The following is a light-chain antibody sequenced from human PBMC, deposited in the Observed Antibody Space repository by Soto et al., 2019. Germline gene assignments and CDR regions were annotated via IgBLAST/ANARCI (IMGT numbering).Light chain of an antibody. Sequence: SYELTQPPSVSVAPGKTARITCGGNNIGSKSVHWYQQKPGQAPVLVIYYDSDRPSGIPERFSGSNSGNTATLTISRVEAGDEAYYYCQVWDSSSDHLYVFGTGTKVTVL. V-gene: IGLV3-21*04. CDR2: YDS. CDR3: QVWDSSSDHLYV. CDR1: NIGSKS. J-gene: IGLJ1*01.